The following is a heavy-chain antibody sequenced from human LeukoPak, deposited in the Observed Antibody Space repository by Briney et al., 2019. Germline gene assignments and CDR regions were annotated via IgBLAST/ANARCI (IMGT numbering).Heavy chain of an antibody. CDR2: INHSGST. J-gene: IGHJ4*02. Sequence: SETLSLTCAVYGGSFSGYYWSWIRQPPGKGLEWIGEINHSGSTNYNPSLKSRVTISVDTSKNQFSLKLSSVTAADTAVYYCALYYYDSSGYPYFDYWGQGTLVTVSA. D-gene: IGHD3-22*01. CDR3: ALYYYDSSGYPYFDY. CDR1: GGSFSGYY. V-gene: IGHV4-34*01.